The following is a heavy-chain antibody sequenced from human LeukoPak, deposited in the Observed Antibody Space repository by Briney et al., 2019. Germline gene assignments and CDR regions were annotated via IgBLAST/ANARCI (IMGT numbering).Heavy chain of an antibody. CDR1: GGSISSYY. CDR2: IYYSGST. CDR3: ARHRTGYCSSTSCHYYYGMDV. Sequence: SETLSLTCTVSGGSISSYYWSWIRQPPGKGLGWIGYIYYSGSTNYNPSLKSRVTISVDTSKNQFSLKLSSVTAADTAVYYCARHRTGYCSSTSCHYYYGMDVWGQGTTVTASS. J-gene: IGHJ6*02. D-gene: IGHD2-2*01. V-gene: IGHV4-59*08.